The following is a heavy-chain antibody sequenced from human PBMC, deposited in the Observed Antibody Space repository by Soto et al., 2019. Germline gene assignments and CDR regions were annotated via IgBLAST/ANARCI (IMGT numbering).Heavy chain of an antibody. CDR3: ARSANINYDYGWGSYSYTRFDY. V-gene: IGHV3-7*01. J-gene: IGHJ4*02. D-gene: IGHD3-16*02. CDR1: GFTFSSYW. Sequence: GGSLRLSCAASGFTFSSYWMSWVRQAPGKGLEWVANIKQDGSEKYYVDSVKGRFTISRDNAKNSLYLQMNSLRAEDTAVYYCARSANINYDYGWGSYSYTRFDYWGQGTLVTVSS. CDR2: IKQDGSEK.